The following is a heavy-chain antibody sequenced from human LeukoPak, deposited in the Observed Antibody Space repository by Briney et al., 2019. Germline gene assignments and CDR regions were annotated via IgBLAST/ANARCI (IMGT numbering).Heavy chain of an antibody. J-gene: IGHJ6*04. D-gene: IGHD6-19*01. Sequence: GASVKVSCKASGGTFSSYAISWVRQDPGQGLEWMGGIIPIFGTANYAQKFQGRVTITADKSTSTAYMELSSLRSEDTAVYYCARADGIAVAGIYYYYGMDVWGKGTTVTVSS. V-gene: IGHV1-69*06. CDR1: GGTFSSYA. CDR2: IIPIFGTA. CDR3: ARADGIAVAGIYYYYGMDV.